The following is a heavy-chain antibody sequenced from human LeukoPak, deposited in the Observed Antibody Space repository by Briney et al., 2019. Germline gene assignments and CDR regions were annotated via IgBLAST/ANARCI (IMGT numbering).Heavy chain of an antibody. J-gene: IGHJ4*02. CDR2: INAGTGNT. Sequence: GASVKVSCKTSGYTFTNYAMHWVRQAPGQRLEWMGWINAGTGNTKSSQKFQGRVTITRDTSASTAYMELRSLRSDDTAVYYCARDEDYGIFVNVDYWGQGTLVTVSS. V-gene: IGHV1-3*01. D-gene: IGHD4-17*01. CDR1: GYTFTNYA. CDR3: ARDEDYGIFVNVDY.